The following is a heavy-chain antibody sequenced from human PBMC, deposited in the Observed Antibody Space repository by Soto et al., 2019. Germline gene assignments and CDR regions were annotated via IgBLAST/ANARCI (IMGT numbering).Heavy chain of an antibody. Sequence: QVQLQQWGAGLLKPSETLSLTCAVYGGSFSGYYWSWIRQPPGKGLEWIGEINHSGSTNYNPSLKSRVTISVDTSKIQFSLKLSSVTAADTAVYYCAACGSSGYYGSGSYSWFDPWGQGTLVTVSS. CDR2: INHSGST. D-gene: IGHD3-10*01. J-gene: IGHJ5*02. CDR1: GGSFSGYY. CDR3: AACGSSGYYGSGSYSWFDP. V-gene: IGHV4-34*01.